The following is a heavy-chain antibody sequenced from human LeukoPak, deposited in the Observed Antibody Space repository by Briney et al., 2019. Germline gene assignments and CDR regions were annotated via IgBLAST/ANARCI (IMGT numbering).Heavy chain of an antibody. Sequence: GASVKVSCKASGYTFTCYYMHWVRQAPGQGLEWMGWISAYNGNTNYAQKLQGRVTMTTDTSTSTAYMELRSLRSDDTAVYYCARGGYYYGSKAYYFDYWGQGTLVTVSS. CDR3: ARGGYYYGSKAYYFDY. D-gene: IGHD3-10*01. J-gene: IGHJ4*02. CDR1: GYTFTCYY. CDR2: ISAYNGNT. V-gene: IGHV1-18*04.